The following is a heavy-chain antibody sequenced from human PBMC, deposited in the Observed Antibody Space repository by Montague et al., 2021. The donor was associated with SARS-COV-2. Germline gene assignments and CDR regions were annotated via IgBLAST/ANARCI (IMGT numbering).Heavy chain of an antibody. Sequence: SETLSLTCTVPGGSITGYYWSWLRRSPGKGLEWIAYTYDGGAVNYNPSLGSRVTISTDTSKNQLSLKVNSVTAAGTAVYYCVRDHPYGGPRGAYDIWGQGTVVTVSS. CDR2: TYDGGAV. CDR3: VRDHPYGGPRGAYDI. J-gene: IGHJ3*02. CDR1: GGSITGYY. V-gene: IGHV4-59*01. D-gene: IGHD4-23*01.